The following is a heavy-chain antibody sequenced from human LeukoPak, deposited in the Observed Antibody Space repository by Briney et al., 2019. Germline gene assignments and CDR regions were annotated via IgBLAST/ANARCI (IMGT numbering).Heavy chain of an antibody. CDR3: ARGVEYSYGSIVY. Sequence: PGGSLRLSCEASGYTFNNYAMRWVRQAPGKGLEWVSGISWDRGTTGYGESVKGRFTISRDNAKNTLYLQMSRLRVEDTAVYYCARGVEYSYGSIVYWGQGTLVTVSS. D-gene: IGHD5-18*01. V-gene: IGHV3-20*04. CDR1: GYTFNNYA. CDR2: ISWDRGTT. J-gene: IGHJ4*02.